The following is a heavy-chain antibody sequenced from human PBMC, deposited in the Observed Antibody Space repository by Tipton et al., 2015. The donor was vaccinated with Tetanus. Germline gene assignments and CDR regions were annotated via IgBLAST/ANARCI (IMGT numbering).Heavy chain of an antibody. CDR2: VYYSGNT. V-gene: IGHV4-31*03. J-gene: IGHJ4*02. Sequence: TLSLTCTVSGGSIINNYWSWIRQHPGKGLEWIGYVYYSGNTYYNPSLKSRLTISVDTSKNQFSLKLSSVTAADTAMYYCARRELSYFDFWGQGTPVTVSS. CDR3: ARRELSYFDF. CDR1: GGSIINNY. D-gene: IGHD1-7*01.